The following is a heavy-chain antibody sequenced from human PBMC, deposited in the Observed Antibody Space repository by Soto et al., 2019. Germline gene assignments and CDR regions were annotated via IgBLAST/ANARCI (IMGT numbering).Heavy chain of an antibody. Sequence: GGSLRLSCSASGFRLSVFAMHWVRQAPGKGLEWVAVISYDGSNKYYADSVKGRFTISRDNSKNTLYLQMNCLRAEDTAVYYCARDREYYYYYGMDVWGQGTTVTVSS. CDR2: ISYDGSNK. V-gene: IGHV3-30-3*01. CDR1: GFRLSVFA. CDR3: ARDREYYYYYGMDV. J-gene: IGHJ6*02.